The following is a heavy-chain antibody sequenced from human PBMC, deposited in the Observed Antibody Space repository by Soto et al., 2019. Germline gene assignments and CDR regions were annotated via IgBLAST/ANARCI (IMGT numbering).Heavy chain of an antibody. CDR2: IKSKADGGTT. CDR1: GFAFYDAW. D-gene: IGHD3-22*01. J-gene: IGHJ3*02. V-gene: IGHV3-15*07. Sequence: PGGSLRLSCAASGFAFYDAWMNWVRQAPGKGLEWVGRIKSKADGGTTDYAAPVKGRFIISRDDSKDTVYLQMNSLRTEDTAVYYCAKVVTMIKVVNAFDIWGQGTMVTVSS. CDR3: AKVVTMIKVVNAFDI.